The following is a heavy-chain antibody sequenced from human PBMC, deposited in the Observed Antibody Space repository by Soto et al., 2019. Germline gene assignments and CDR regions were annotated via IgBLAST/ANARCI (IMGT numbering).Heavy chain of an antibody. CDR1: GYTFTNYG. CDR2: ISGYNGNT. D-gene: IGHD3-22*01. V-gene: IGHV1-18*04. CDR3: AREREYYYARSGNSYYHSGVDV. J-gene: IGHJ6*02. Sequence: QVQLVESGAEVKKPGASVKVSCKASGYTFTNYGISWVRQAPGPGLEWKGWISGYNGNTKYAQKFQGRVTMTTDTPTNTAYMDLGSQRSDDTAVYYCAREREYYYARSGNSYYHSGVDVWGQGTGVTVSS.